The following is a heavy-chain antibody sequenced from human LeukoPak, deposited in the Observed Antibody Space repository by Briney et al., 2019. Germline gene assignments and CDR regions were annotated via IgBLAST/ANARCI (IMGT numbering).Heavy chain of an antibody. V-gene: IGHV3-30*04. Sequence: GGSLRLSCAASGFTFSSYAMHWVRQAPGKGLEWVALISNDGSGRNYADSVKGRFTVSRDNSKNTLFLQMNSLRAEDTAVYYCAKDGGLWVSAHWGDSWGRGTLVTVSS. J-gene: IGHJ4*02. CDR1: GFTFSSYA. CDR3: AKDGGLWVSAHWGDS. D-gene: IGHD7-27*01. CDR2: ISNDGSGR.